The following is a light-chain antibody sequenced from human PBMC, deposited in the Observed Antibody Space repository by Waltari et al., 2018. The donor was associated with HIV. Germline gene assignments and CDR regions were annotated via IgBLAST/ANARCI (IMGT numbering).Light chain of an antibody. J-gene: IGKJ1*01. Sequence: TVMTQSPGTLSVSPRERATLSCRASQSVSNNLAWYQQKPGEAPRLLIYDASDRATGVPARFSGSGSGTEFTLTISSLQSEDFAVYFCQQYKDWPPWTFGQGTKVEMK. V-gene: IGKV3-15*01. CDR1: QSVSNN. CDR2: DAS. CDR3: QQYKDWPPWT.